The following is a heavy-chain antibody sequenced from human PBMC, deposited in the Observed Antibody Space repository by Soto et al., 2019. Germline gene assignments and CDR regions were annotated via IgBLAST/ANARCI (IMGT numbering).Heavy chain of an antibody. Sequence: GSLRLSCAASGFTFSSYSMNWVRQAPGKGLEWVSSISSSSIYIYYADSVKGRFTISRDNAKNSLYLQMNSLRAEDTAVYYCARSSSGWRKYFDYWGQGTLVTVSS. CDR1: GFTFSSYS. D-gene: IGHD6-19*01. J-gene: IGHJ4*02. V-gene: IGHV3-21*01. CDR2: ISSSSIYI. CDR3: ARSSSGWRKYFDY.